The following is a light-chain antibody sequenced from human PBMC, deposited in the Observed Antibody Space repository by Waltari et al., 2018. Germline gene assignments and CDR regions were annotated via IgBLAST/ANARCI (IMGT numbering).Light chain of an antibody. CDR1: SSDVGGYNY. CDR2: EVS. Sequence: QSALTQPPSASGSPGQSVTISCAGTSSDVGGYNYVSWYQQHPGNAPKLRIYEVSKRHSGVSDRLSGSKSGNTASLTVSGLQAEDEADYYCNSYAGSNNFVCGTGTKVTVL. CDR3: NSYAGSNNFV. J-gene: IGLJ1*01. V-gene: IGLV2-8*01.